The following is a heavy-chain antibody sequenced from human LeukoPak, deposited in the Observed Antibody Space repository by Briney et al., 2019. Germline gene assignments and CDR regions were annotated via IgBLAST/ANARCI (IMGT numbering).Heavy chain of an antibody. J-gene: IGHJ4*02. V-gene: IGHV1-18*01. Sequence: ASVKVSCKASGYTFTSYGISWVRQAPGQGLEWMAWISAYNGKTNFARKFRGRVTMTTDTSTSTAYMELRSLRSDDTAIYYCARDRNPYYDGSGYGYCWGQGTLVTVSS. CDR1: GYTFTSYG. D-gene: IGHD3-22*01. CDR2: ISAYNGKT. CDR3: ARDRNPYYDGSGYGYC.